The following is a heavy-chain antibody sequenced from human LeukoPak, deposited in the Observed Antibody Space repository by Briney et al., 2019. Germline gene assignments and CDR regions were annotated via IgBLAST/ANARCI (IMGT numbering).Heavy chain of an antibody. CDR1: GYTFTSYG. Sequence: ASVKVSCKASGYTFTSYGLSWVRQAPGQGLEWVGWISPKNGNTNYAQNLQGRVSLTTDTSTSTAYMELRSLRSDDTAMYYCARRYCSGGACYRHFDYWGQGTLVTVSS. D-gene: IGHD2-15*01. CDR2: ISPKNGNT. J-gene: IGHJ4*02. CDR3: ARRYCSGGACYRHFDY. V-gene: IGHV1-18*01.